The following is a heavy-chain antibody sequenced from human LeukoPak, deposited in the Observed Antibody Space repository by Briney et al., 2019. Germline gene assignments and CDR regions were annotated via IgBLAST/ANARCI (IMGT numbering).Heavy chain of an antibody. Sequence: PSETLSLTCAVYGGSFSGYYWSWIRQPPGKGLEWIGEINHSGSTNYNPSLKSRCTISVDTSTNQFSLKLSSVTAADTAVYYCARGPYLHKLRWSSDYWGQGTLVTVSS. CDR3: ARGPYLHKLRWSSDY. CDR2: INHSGST. CDR1: GGSFSGYY. D-gene: IGHD4-23*01. J-gene: IGHJ4*02. V-gene: IGHV4-34*01.